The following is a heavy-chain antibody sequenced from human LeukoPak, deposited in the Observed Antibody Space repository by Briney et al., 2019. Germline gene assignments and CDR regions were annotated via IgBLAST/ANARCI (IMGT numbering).Heavy chain of an antibody. J-gene: IGHJ4*02. CDR1: GFTFSTYA. CDR3: VRDSSASY. Sequence: PGGSLRLSCAASGFTFSTYAMSWVRQAPGKGLEWVSTISHSSNNTYYADSVKGRFTISRDNAKNTLYLQMNSLRADDTAVYYCVRDSSASYWGQGALVTVSS. CDR2: ISHSSNNT. V-gene: IGHV3-23*01. D-gene: IGHD6-19*01.